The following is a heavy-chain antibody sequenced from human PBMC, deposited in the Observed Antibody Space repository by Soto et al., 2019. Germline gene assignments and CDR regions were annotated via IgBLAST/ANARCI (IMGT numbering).Heavy chain of an antibody. CDR3: ARIADFCSISCSSPSRFPIRGSYLYHGLYG. D-gene: IGHD2-2*01. Sequence: ASVKVSCKASGYTFTSYGISWVRQAPGQGLEWVGWTSAYNGNAKAAKKYNGRVTMTTDTSTSTAYMEMSSLRSDHTAVYYCARIADFCSISCSSPSRFPIRGSYLYHGLYGWG. CDR2: TSAYNGNA. V-gene: IGHV1-18*01. J-gene: IGHJ6*02. CDR1: GYTFTSYG.